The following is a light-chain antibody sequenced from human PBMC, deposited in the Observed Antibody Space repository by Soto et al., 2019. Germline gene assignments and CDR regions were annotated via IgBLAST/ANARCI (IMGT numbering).Light chain of an antibody. V-gene: IGLV2-14*01. J-gene: IGLJ2*01. Sequence: QAVLTQPASVSGSPGQSITISCTGTTNYVSWYQQHPGRAPKLMIYDVTNRPSGVSNRFSASKSGNTASLTISGLQADDEADYYCSSYADSRAIFGGGTKLTVL. CDR2: DVT. CDR3: SSYADSRAI. CDR1: TNY.